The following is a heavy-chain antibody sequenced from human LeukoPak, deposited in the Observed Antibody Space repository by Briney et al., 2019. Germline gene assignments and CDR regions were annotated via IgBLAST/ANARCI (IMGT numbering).Heavy chain of an antibody. Sequence: GGSLRLSCAPSGFTFSSYGMTWVRQAPGKGLEWVSGIFSNGITTYYADSVKGRFTISRDNSLNTLYLQMNSLRAEDTAVYYCAKTEGPSAIFPSGCWGQGTLVTVSS. CDR1: GFTFSSYG. D-gene: IGHD2-2*01. CDR3: AKTEGPSAIFPSGC. V-gene: IGHV3-23*05. CDR2: IFSNGITT. J-gene: IGHJ4*02.